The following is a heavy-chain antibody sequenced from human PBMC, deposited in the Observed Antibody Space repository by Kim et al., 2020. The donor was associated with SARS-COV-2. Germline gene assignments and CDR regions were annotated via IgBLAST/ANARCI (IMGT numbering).Heavy chain of an antibody. CDR1: GFTFSNYW. Sequence: GGSLRLSCVASGFTFSNYWMHWVRQAPGKGLVWVSRIKTDGSTTNYADSVKGRFTVSRDNAKNTLYLQMNSLRGEDTGVYYCARVLVDAPGRDWGQGTLVTVSS. D-gene: IGHD3-3*01. J-gene: IGHJ4*02. CDR2: IKTDGSTT. CDR3: ARVLVDAPGRD. V-gene: IGHV3-74*01.